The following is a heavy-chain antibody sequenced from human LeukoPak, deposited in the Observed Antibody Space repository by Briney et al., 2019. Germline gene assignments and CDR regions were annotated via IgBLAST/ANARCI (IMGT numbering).Heavy chain of an antibody. Sequence: PGGSLKLSCAASGFTVSNNYMSWVRQAPGKGLEWVSVIYSGGSTYYADSVKGRFTISRDSSKNTLYLQMNSLRAEDTAVYYCAKATSVSWSSGWYFDYWGQGTLVTVSS. CDR1: GFTVSNNY. CDR3: AKATSVSWSSGWYFDY. V-gene: IGHV3-53*01. CDR2: IYSGGST. J-gene: IGHJ4*02. D-gene: IGHD6-19*01.